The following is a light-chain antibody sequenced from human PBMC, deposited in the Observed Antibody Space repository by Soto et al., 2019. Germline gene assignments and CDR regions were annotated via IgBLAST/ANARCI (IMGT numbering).Light chain of an antibody. CDR3: QYYGNSRIT. J-gene: IGKJ5*01. Sequence: EILMTQSPSSLSVSPGERVTLSCRASQSVNNNFLSWYQQKPGQAPRLLIYAASSGAPGIPDRFSGSGSGTDFTLTINRLEPEDFVVYYCQYYGNSRITFGQGTRLEIK. CDR2: AAS. V-gene: IGKV3-20*01. CDR1: QSVNNNF.